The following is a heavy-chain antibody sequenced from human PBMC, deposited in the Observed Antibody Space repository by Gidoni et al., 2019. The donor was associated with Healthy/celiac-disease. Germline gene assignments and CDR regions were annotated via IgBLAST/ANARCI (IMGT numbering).Heavy chain of an antibody. Sequence: QVQLQESGPGLVKPSQTLSLTCTVSGGSISSGGYYWSWIRQHPGKGLEWIGYIYYSGSTYYNPSLKSRVTISVDTSKNQFSLKLSSVTAADTAVYYCARGEDGLRYFDWRFDPWGQGTLVTVSS. CDR1: GGSISSGGYY. V-gene: IGHV4-31*03. CDR3: ARGEDGLRYFDWRFDP. CDR2: IYYSGST. D-gene: IGHD3-9*01. J-gene: IGHJ5*02.